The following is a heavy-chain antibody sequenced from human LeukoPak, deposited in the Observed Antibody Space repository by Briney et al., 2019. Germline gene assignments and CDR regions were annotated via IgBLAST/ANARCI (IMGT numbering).Heavy chain of an antibody. Sequence: PGGSLRLSCAASGFTFGGYGMQWVRQAPGKGLEGVAFIRYDGTITYYADSVKGRFTVSRDNSRNMLYLQMTSLRTEDAAVYYCARDQFERSRYYYVFDLWGQGTLLAVSS. CDR2: IRYDGTIT. V-gene: IGHV3-30*02. CDR3: ARDQFERSRYYYVFDL. D-gene: IGHD3-22*01. J-gene: IGHJ3*01. CDR1: GFTFGGYG.